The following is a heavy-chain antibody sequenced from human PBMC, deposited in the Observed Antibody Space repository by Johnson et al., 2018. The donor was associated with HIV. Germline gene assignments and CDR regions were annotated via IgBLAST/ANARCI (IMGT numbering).Heavy chain of an antibody. CDR1: GFSVSYNY. CDR2: ISYDGSNK. J-gene: IGHJ3*02. D-gene: IGHD3-22*01. V-gene: IGHV3-30*18. CDR3: AKEYYYDSTKGVFDI. Sequence: QVQLVESGGGVVQPGGSLRLSCAVSGFSVSYNYMSWVRQAPGKGLEWVAVISYDGSNKYYADSVKGRFTISRDNSKNTLYLQMNSLRAEDTAVYYCAKEYYYDSTKGVFDIWGQGTMVTVSS.